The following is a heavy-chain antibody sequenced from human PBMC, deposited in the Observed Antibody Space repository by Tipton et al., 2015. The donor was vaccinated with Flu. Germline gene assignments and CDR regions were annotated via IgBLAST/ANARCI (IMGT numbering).Heavy chain of an antibody. D-gene: IGHD6-19*01. V-gene: IGHV1-69*09. CDR1: GGTLSSYA. CDR2: IIPILGIA. Sequence: QLVQSGAEVKKPGSSVKVSCKASGGTLSSYAISWVRQAPGQGLEWMGRIIPILGIANYAQKFQGRVTITADKSTSTAYMELSSLRSEDTAVYYCASSVAVAGTPLDYWGQGTLVTVSS. CDR3: ASSVAVAGTPLDY. J-gene: IGHJ4*02.